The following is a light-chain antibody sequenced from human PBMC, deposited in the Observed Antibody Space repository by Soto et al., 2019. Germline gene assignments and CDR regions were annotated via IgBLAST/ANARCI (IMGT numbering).Light chain of an antibody. CDR1: QSGGNS. CDR3: QQYNNWPEYN. J-gene: IGKJ2*01. CDR2: GAS. V-gene: IGKV3-15*01. Sequence: VVLTQSPGTLSVSPGEGVTLSCRASQSGGNSMAWYQQKPGQAPRLLIFGASTRLTGIPARFSGSGCGTEFTLTNTSMQSDDFAVYYCQQYNNWPEYNFGPGNKLEIK.